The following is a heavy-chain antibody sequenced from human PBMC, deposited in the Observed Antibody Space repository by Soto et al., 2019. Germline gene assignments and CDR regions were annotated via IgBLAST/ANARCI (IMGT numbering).Heavy chain of an antibody. CDR3: ARGAGRSACDY. Sequence: QIQLVQSGAEVKKPGASVKVSCKTSGYTFITYGITWVRQAPGQGREWMGWISPYNDNTNYAQNLQDRVTLTTDPSPTTVYMELRSLRSDDTAVYYCARGAGRSACDYWGQGTLVTVSS. CDR1: GYTFITYG. D-gene: IGHD3-10*01. V-gene: IGHV1-18*04. J-gene: IGHJ4*02. CDR2: ISPYNDNT.